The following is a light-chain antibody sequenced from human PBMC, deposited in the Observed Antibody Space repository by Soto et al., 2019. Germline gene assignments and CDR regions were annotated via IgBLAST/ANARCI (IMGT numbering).Light chain of an antibody. V-gene: IGLV2-14*01. J-gene: IGLJ2*01. CDR3: SSYTYSSTLV. CDR1: NSDVGGYNY. Sequence: QSALTQPASVSGSPGQSITISCTGSNSDVGGYNYVSWYQQYPGKAPKLMISEVSNRPSGVSNRFSGSKSGNTASLTISGLQTEDEADYYCSSYTYSSTLVFGGRTKLTVL. CDR2: EVS.